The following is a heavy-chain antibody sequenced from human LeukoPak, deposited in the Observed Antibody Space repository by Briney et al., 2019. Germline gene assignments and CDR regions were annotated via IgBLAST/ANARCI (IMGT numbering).Heavy chain of an antibody. D-gene: IGHD2-2*01. Sequence: PSETLPLTCTVSGYSISSGYYWGGSRQPPGKGLEGSGYIFYSGGANYNPSLKRRVTISGDTSKNNVCMNLSTVTAADTAVYYCAKRMPLPYCDYWGQGTLVTVSS. CDR2: IFYSGGA. CDR1: GYSISSGYY. J-gene: IGHJ4*02. V-gene: IGHV4-38-2*02. CDR3: AKRMPLPYCDY.